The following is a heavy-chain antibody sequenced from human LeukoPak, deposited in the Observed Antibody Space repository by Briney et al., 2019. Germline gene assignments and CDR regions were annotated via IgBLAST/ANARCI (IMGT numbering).Heavy chain of an antibody. CDR2: IYHSGST. V-gene: IGHV4-38-2*02. J-gene: IGHJ4*02. D-gene: IGHD7-27*01. CDR3: ARERGTGDYDY. CDR1: GYSISSGYY. Sequence: SETLSLTCTISGYSISSGYYWGWIRQPPGKGLEWIGSIYHSGSTYYNPSLKSRVTISVDTSKNQFSLKLSSVTAADTAVYYCARERGTGDYDYWGQGTLVTVSS.